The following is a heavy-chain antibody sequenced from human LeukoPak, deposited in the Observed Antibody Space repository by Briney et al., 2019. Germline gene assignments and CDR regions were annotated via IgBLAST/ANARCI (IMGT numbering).Heavy chain of an antibody. D-gene: IGHD2-21*01. CDR3: ANIVNSNAWRW. Sequence: PSETLSLTCTVYGASLSSSDYYGGWIRQPPGKGLEWIGTIYYGGSTYYNPSLESRVTISVDTSMNQFSLRLSSVTAADTAVYYCANIVNSNAWRWGGQGTLVTVSS. CDR2: IYYGGST. V-gene: IGHV4-39*01. J-gene: IGHJ4*02. CDR1: GASLSSSDYY.